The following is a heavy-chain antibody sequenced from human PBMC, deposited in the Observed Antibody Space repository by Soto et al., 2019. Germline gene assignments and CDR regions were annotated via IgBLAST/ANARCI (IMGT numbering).Heavy chain of an antibody. Sequence: ASVKVSCKASGYTFTGYYMHWVRQAPGQGLEWMGWINPNSGGTNYAQKFQGWVTMTRDTSISTAYMELSRLRSDDTAVYYCAIAPETPPIFGVVRPYFFDFWGQGTLVTVSS. CDR3: AIAPETPPIFGVVRPYFFDF. CDR1: GYTFTGYY. D-gene: IGHD3-3*01. V-gene: IGHV1-2*04. CDR2: INPNSGGT. J-gene: IGHJ4*02.